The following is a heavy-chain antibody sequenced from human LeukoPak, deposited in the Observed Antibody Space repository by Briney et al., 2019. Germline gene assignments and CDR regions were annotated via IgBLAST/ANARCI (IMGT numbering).Heavy chain of an antibody. CDR2: INADGSSA. CDR3: ARDYGRSRDYGMDV. D-gene: IGHD3-10*01. J-gene: IGHJ6*02. CDR1: GFTFSSYA. Sequence: PGGSLRLSCAASGFTFSSYAMSWVRQAPGKGLEWVSRINADGSSASYADSVKGRFTISRDNAKNTLYLQMNSLRAEDTAMYYCARDYGRSRDYGMDVWGQGTTVTVSS. V-gene: IGHV3-74*01.